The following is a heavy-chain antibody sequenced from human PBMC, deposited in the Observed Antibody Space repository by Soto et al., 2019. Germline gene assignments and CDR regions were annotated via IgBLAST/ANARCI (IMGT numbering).Heavy chain of an antibody. CDR3: ARDHAGVEAGEPFDM. D-gene: IGHD3-10*01. CDR2: VYHIGSV. CDR1: GDSVTSNNY. Sequence: QAQLRESGPGLVRPSETLSLTGVGSGDSVTSNNYWSLLRQSPGEGLGWIGNVYHIGSVNYHPSLESRAFISLESWKNQFSLTLKSIPDADTAVYFWARDHAGVEAGEPFDMWGQGIPSTVSA. V-gene: IGHV4-4*02. J-gene: IGHJ4*02.